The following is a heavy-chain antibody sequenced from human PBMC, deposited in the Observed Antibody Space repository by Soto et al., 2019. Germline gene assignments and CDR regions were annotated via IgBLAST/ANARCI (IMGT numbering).Heavy chain of an antibody. V-gene: IGHV4-31*03. CDR1: GGSISSGGYY. J-gene: IGHJ3*02. D-gene: IGHD3-9*01. Sequence: QVQLQESGPGLVKPSQTLSLTCTVSGGSISSGGYYWSWIRQHPGKGLEWIGYIYYSGSTYYNPSLKCRVTISVDTSKNQFSLKLSSVTAADTAVYYCASHPLLRYFDWSLGAFDIWGQGTMVTVSS. CDR3: ASHPLLRYFDWSLGAFDI. CDR2: IYYSGST.